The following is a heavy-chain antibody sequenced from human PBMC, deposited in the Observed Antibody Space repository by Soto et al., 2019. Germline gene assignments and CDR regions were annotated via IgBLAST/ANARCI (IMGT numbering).Heavy chain of an antibody. D-gene: IGHD4-17*01. CDR1: GYTFTRYW. Sequence: GESLKISCKGSGYTFTRYWIGWVRQMPEKGLEWMGIIYPDDSNTRYSPSFQGQVTISADKSISTAYLQWSSLKASDTAMYYCARLIPTVTVGGNYYGMDVWGQGTTVTVSS. CDR2: IYPDDSNT. CDR3: ARLIPTVTVGGNYYGMDV. J-gene: IGHJ6*02. V-gene: IGHV5-51*01.